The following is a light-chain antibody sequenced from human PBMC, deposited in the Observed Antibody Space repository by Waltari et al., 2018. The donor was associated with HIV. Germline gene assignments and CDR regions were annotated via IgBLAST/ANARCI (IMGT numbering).Light chain of an antibody. J-gene: IGLJ3*02. CDR2: KDT. CDR1: ALPKQY. V-gene: IGLV3-25*03. Sequence: SYELTQTPSVSVSPGQTARITCSGDALPKQYAYWYHQKPGQAPGLVIYKDTERPSGIPERFSGSSSGTTVTLTISGVQAEDEADYYCQSADSSGTWVFGGGTKLTVL. CDR3: QSADSSGTWV.